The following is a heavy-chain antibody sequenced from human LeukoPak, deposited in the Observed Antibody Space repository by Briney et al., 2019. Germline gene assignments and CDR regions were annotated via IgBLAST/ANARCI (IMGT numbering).Heavy chain of an antibody. J-gene: IGHJ4*02. CDR2: ISAYNGNT. D-gene: IGHD3-10*01. Sequence: GASVKASCKASGYTFTSYGISWVRQAPGQGLEWMGWISAYNGNTNYAQKLQGRVTMTTDTSTSTAYMELRSLRSDDTAVYYCARDRGITMVRGVIIGGGYWGQGTLVTVSS. CDR1: GYTFTSYG. V-gene: IGHV1-18*01. CDR3: ARDRGITMVRGVIIGGGY.